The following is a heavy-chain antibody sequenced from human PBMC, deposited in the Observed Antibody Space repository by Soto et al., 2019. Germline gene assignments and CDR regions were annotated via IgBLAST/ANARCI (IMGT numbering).Heavy chain of an antibody. CDR2: IRSKAYGGTT. Sequence: GGSLRLSCTASGFTFGDYAMSWFRQAPGKGLEWVGFIRSKAYGGTTEYAASVKGRFTISRDDSKSIAYLQMNSLKTEDTAVYYCTRTPRPRYNWNYAGEFDPWGQGTLVTVSS. CDR1: GFTFGDYA. J-gene: IGHJ5*02. D-gene: IGHD1-7*01. CDR3: TRTPRPRYNWNYAGEFDP. V-gene: IGHV3-49*03.